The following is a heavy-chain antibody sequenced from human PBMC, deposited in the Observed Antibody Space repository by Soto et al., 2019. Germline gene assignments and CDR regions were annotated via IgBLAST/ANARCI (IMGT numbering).Heavy chain of an antibody. V-gene: IGHV3-23*01. CDR3: ARDWAYRTWGYYYGMDV. J-gene: IGHJ6*02. Sequence: GGSLRLSCAASGFSFSTYAMSWVRQAPGKGLEWVAVISGGGSTKYYADSVKGRFTISRDNSKNTLYLQMNSLRAEDTAVYYCARDWAYRTWGYYYGMDVWGQGTTVTVSS. CDR1: GFSFSTYA. D-gene: IGHD3-16*01. CDR2: ISGGGSTK.